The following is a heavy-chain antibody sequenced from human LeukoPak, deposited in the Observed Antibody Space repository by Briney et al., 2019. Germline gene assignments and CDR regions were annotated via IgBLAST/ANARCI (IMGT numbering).Heavy chain of an antibody. J-gene: IGHJ4*02. Sequence: SQTLSLTCTVSGGSISSGGYYWSWIRQHPGKGLEWIGYIYYSGSTSYNPSLKSRVTISVDTSKNQFSLKLSSVTAADTAVYYCARMPPVGGSYVYWGQGTLVTVSS. V-gene: IGHV4-31*03. CDR2: IYYSGST. CDR1: GGSISSGGYY. D-gene: IGHD1-26*01. CDR3: ARMPPVGGSYVY.